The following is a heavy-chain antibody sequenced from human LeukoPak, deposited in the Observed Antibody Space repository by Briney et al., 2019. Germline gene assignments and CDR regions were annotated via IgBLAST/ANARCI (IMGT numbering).Heavy chain of an antibody. D-gene: IGHD3-3*01. J-gene: IGHJ6*03. CDR1: GYTLTELS. Sequence: ASVKVSCKVSGYTLTELSMHWVRQAPGKGLEWMGGFDPEDGETIYAQKFQGRVTMTEDTSTDTAYMELSSLRSEDTAVYYCATDLPHTHDFWTRFPYYMDVWGKGTTVTVSS. CDR2: FDPEDGET. CDR3: ATDLPHTHDFWTRFPYYMDV. V-gene: IGHV1-24*01.